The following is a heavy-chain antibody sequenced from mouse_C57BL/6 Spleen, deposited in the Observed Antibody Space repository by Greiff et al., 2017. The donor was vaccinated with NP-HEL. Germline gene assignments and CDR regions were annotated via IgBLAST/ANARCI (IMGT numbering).Heavy chain of an antibody. Sequence: QVQLQQSGAELVKPGASVKISCKASGYAFSSYWMNWVKQRPGKGLEWIGQIYPGDGDTNYNGKFKGKATLTADKSSSTAYMQLSSLTSEDSAVYFCARSGYDSHEDYWGQGTTLTVSS. CDR3: ARSGYDSHEDY. V-gene: IGHV1-80*01. CDR1: GYAFSSYW. D-gene: IGHD2-4*01. J-gene: IGHJ2*01. CDR2: IYPGDGDT.